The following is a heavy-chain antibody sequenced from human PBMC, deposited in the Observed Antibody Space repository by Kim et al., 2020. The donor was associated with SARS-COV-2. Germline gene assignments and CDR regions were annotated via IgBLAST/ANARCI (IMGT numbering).Heavy chain of an antibody. CDR1: GGSISSYY. CDR2: IYSSGST. D-gene: IGHD6-6*01. V-gene: IGHV4-59*01. CDR3: ARERSTSFDY. Sequence: SETLSLTCAVSGGSISSYYWSWIRQPPGRELEWIGYIYSSGSTNYNPSLRSRVTISLDTSKKQFSLKVTSVTAADTAVYYCARERSTSFDYWGQGTLVTV. J-gene: IGHJ4*02.